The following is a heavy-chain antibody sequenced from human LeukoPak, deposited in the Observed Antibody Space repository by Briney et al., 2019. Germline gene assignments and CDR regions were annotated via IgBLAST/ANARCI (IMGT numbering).Heavy chain of an antibody. J-gene: IGHJ4*02. CDR1: GFTFSSYS. CDR2: ISSSSSYI. V-gene: IGHV3-21*01. CDR3: ARDRVDSSTLFDY. D-gene: IGHD6-19*01. Sequence: GGSLRLSCAASGFTFSSYSMNWVRQAPGKGLEWVSSISSSSSYIYYADSVKGRFTISRDNAKNSLYLQMNSLRAEDTAVYYCARDRVDSSTLFDYWGQGTLVTVSS.